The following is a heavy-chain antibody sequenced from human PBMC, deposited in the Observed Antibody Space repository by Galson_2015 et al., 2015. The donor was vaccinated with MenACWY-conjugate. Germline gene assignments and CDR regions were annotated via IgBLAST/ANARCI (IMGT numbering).Heavy chain of an antibody. CDR1: GFTFSSYA. CDR2: ISYDGSNK. Sequence: SLRLSCAASGFTFSSYAMHWVRQAPGKGLEWVAVISYDGSNKYYADSAKGRFTISRDDAKSSLFLQIVSLRDEDTAVYYCAWGRNPTVNSMYLDYWGQG. V-gene: IGHV3-30-3*01. D-gene: IGHD7-27*01. CDR3: AWGRNPTVNSMYLDY. J-gene: IGHJ4*02.